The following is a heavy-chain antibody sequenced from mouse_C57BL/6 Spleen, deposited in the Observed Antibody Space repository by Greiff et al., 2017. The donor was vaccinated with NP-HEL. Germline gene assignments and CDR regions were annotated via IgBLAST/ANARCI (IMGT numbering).Heavy chain of an antibody. CDR3: ASMVTTKYFDY. CDR1: GYTFTSYW. CDR2: IDPSDSYT. J-gene: IGHJ2*01. V-gene: IGHV1-50*01. Sequence: QVQLQQPGAELVKPGASVKLSCKASGYTFTSYWMQWVKQRPGQGLEWIGEIDPSDSYTNYNQKFKGKATLTVDTSSSTAYMQLSSLTSRDSAVYYCASMVTTKYFDYWGQGTTLTVSS. D-gene: IGHD2-2*01.